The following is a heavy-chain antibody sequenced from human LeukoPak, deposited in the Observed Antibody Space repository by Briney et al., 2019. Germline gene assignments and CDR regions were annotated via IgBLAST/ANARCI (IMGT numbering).Heavy chain of an antibody. D-gene: IGHD3-10*01. CDR3: ARVETYGSGSYGYYFDY. J-gene: IGHJ4*02. V-gene: IGHV1-46*01. Sequence: GASVKASCKASGYTFTSYYMHWVRQAPGQGLEWMGIINPSGGSTSYAQKFQGRVTMTRDTSTSTVYMELSSLRSEDTAVYYCARVETYGSGSYGYYFDYWGQGTLVTVSS. CDR1: GYTFTSYY. CDR2: INPSGGST.